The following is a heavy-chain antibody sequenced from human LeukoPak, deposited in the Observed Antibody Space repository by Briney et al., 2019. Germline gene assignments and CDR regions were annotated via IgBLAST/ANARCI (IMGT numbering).Heavy chain of an antibody. CDR3: ARGTGTPRYDAFDI. V-gene: IGHV1-69*05. D-gene: IGHD3/OR15-3a*01. J-gene: IGHJ3*02. Sequence: ASVEVSCKASGGTFSSYAISWVRQAPGQGLEWMGGIIPIFGTANYAQKFQGRVTITTDESTSTAYMELSSLRSEDTAVYYCARGTGTPRYDAFDIWGQGTMVTVSS. CDR2: IIPIFGTA. CDR1: GGTFSSYA.